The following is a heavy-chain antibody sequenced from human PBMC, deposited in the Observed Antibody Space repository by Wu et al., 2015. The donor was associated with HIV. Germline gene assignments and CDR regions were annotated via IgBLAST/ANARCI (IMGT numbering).Heavy chain of an antibody. CDR3: ARALLTRVVPAAMGY. V-gene: IGHV1-2*02. J-gene: IGHJ4*02. Sequence: QVQLVQSGAEVKKPGASVKVSCKASGYTFTGYYMHWVRQAPGQGLEWMGWINPNSGGTNYAQKFQGRVTMTRDTSISTAYMELSRLRSDDTAVYYCARALLTRVVPAAMGYWGQGTLVTVSS. CDR1: GYTFTGYY. D-gene: IGHD2-2*01. CDR2: INPNSGGT.